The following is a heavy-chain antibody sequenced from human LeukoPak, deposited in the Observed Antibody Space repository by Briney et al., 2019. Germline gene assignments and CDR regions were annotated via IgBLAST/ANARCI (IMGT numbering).Heavy chain of an antibody. CDR1: GGSFSGYY. Sequence: PSETLSLTCAVYGGSFSGYYWSWIRQPPGKVLEWVGEINHSGSTNYNPSLKSRVTISVDTSKNQFSLKLSSVTAADTAVYYCARFGRAPSSGSYFDYWGQGTLVTVSS. CDR3: ARFGRAPSSGSYFDY. D-gene: IGHD1-26*01. J-gene: IGHJ4*02. CDR2: INHSGST. V-gene: IGHV4-34*01.